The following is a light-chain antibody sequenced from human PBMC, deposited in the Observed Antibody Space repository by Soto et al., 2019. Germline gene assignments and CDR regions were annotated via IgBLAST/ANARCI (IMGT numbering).Light chain of an antibody. CDR3: QKYYRNPLT. CDR1: QSILHSSNNKNY. J-gene: IGKJ4*01. V-gene: IGKV4-1*01. CDR2: WAS. Sequence: DIVMTQSPDSLAVSLGERATINCKSSQSILHSSNNKNYLAWYQQRPGHPPKLLFYWASTRQSGVPDRLSVRGSGTDFTLTISSLQAEDVAVYYCQKYYRNPLTFGGGTKVEIK.